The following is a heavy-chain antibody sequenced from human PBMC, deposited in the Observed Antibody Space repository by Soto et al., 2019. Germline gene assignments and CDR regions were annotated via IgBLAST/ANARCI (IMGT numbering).Heavy chain of an antibody. J-gene: IGHJ6*02. V-gene: IGHV4-34*01. Sequence: PSETLSLTCAVYGGSFSGYYWSWIRQPPGKGLEWIGEINHSGSTNYNPSLKSRVTISVDTSKNQFSLKLSSVTAADTAVYYCARVRGYCTNGVCYTRYYYYGMDVWGQGNTVT. D-gene: IGHD2-8*01. CDR3: ARVRGYCTNGVCYTRYYYYGMDV. CDR2: INHSGST. CDR1: GGSFSGYY.